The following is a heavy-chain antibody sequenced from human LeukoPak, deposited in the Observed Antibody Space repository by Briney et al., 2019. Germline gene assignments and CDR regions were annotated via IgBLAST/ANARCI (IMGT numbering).Heavy chain of an antibody. CDR3: AKETYIVVVPAARMDV. CDR2: ISYSGGST. V-gene: IGHV3-23*01. D-gene: IGHD2-2*01. J-gene: IGHJ6*04. Sequence: GGSLRLSCAASGFTFNRYAMSWVRQAPGMGLEWVSGISYSGGSTYYADSVKGRFTISRDNSKNTLYLQMNSLRAEDTAVYYCAKETYIVVVPAARMDVWGKGTTVTVSS. CDR1: GFTFNRYA.